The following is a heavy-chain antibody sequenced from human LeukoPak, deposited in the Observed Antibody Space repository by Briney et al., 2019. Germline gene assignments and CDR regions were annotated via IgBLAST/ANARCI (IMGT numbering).Heavy chain of an antibody. J-gene: IGHJ6*03. CDR2: IYTSGST. D-gene: IGHD2-2*02. Sequence: SETLSLTCTVSGGSISSYYWSWIRQPAGKGLEWIGRIYTSGSTNYNPSLKSRVTMSVDTSKNQFSLKLSSVTAADTAVYYCAREPIVVVPAAIWAYYYYMDVWGKGTTVTVSS. CDR3: AREPIVVVPAAIWAYYYYMDV. CDR1: GGSISSYY. V-gene: IGHV4-4*07.